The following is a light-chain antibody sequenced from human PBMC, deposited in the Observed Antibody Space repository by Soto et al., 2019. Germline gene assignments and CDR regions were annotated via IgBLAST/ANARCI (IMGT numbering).Light chain of an antibody. Sequence: DIQMTQSPSSLFASVGDRVTITCRASQGISTFLHWYQQRPGKAPSLIIYGASNLQSGVPSRFSGRGSGTEFSLTIHTLQPEDAATYYCQHNRTTPRTFGQGNKVEIK. J-gene: IGKJ1*01. CDR3: QHNRTTPRT. V-gene: IGKV1-39*01. CDR1: QGISTF. CDR2: GAS.